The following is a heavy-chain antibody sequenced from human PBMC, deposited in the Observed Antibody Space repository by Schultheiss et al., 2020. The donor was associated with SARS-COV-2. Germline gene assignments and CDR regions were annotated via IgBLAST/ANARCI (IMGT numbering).Heavy chain of an antibody. CDR2: ISGSGGST. CDR1: GFTFSSYA. D-gene: IGHD3-16*01. V-gene: IGHV3-23*01. J-gene: IGHJ5*02. CDR3: ARSYGDYVWGWFDP. Sequence: GGSLRLSCAASGFTFSSYAMCWVRQAPGKGLEWVSAISGSGGSTYYADSVKGRFTISRDNSKNTLYLQMNSLRAEDTAVYYCARSYGDYVWGWFDPWGQGTLVTVSS.